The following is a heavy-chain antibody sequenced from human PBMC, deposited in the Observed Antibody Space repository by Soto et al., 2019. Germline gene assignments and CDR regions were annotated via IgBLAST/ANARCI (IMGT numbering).Heavy chain of an antibody. D-gene: IGHD5-18*01. V-gene: IGHV1-69*12. CDR3: ARSDGTAMVYYYDYGMDV. CDR2: IIPIFGTA. CDR1: GGTFSSYA. J-gene: IGHJ6*02. Sequence: QVQLVQSGAEVKKPGSSVKVSCKASGGTFSSYAISWVRQAPGQGLEWMGGIIPIFGTANYAQKFQARVTITADESTSTAYMELSSLRSEDTAVYYCARSDGTAMVYYYDYGMDVWGQGTTVTVSS.